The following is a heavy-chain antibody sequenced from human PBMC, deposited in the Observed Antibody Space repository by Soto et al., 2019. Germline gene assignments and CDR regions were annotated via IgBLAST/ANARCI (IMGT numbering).Heavy chain of an antibody. Sequence: QVQLQESGPGLVKPSQTLSLTCTVSGGSISSGGYYWSWIRQRPGKGLEWIGYIYYSGSTYYNPSLISRVTISVDTSKTQFSLKLSSVTAADTAVYYCATSFGVAAAGPFDSWGQGTLVTVSS. CDR3: ATSFGVAAAGPFDS. CDR2: IYYSGST. CDR1: GGSISSGGYY. D-gene: IGHD6-13*01. V-gene: IGHV4-31*03. J-gene: IGHJ4*02.